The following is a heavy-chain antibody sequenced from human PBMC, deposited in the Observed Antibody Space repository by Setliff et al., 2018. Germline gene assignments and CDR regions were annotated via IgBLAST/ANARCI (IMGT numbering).Heavy chain of an antibody. Sequence: GASVKVSCKASGGTFNNYALNWVRQAPGQGLEWMGGFIPIFGTANYAQKFQGRVTVIADESTTTTYMELSSLRSEDTAVYYCARAAKYDSSGYYGFWFDPWGQGNLVTVSS. CDR3: ARAAKYDSSGYYGFWFDP. J-gene: IGHJ5*02. D-gene: IGHD3-22*01. CDR1: GGTFNNYA. CDR2: FIPIFGTA. V-gene: IGHV1-69*13.